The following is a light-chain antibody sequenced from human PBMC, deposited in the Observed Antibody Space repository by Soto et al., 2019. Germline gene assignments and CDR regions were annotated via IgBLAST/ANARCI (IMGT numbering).Light chain of an antibody. CDR2: GAS. Sequence: DIVLTQSPGTLSLSPGDRATLSCRASQSVSTSYLAWYQQKPGQAPRLLIYGASSRATGIPDRFSGRGSGTDFTLTISSLEPEDFAVYYCQQRSNWPPLTFGQGTRLEIK. CDR3: QQRSNWPPLT. V-gene: IGKV3D-20*02. J-gene: IGKJ5*01. CDR1: QSVSTSY.